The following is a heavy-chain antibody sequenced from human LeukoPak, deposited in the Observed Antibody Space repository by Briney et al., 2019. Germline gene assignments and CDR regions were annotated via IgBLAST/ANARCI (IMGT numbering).Heavy chain of an antibody. CDR2: FSSDGYTT. D-gene: IGHD1-26*01. J-gene: IGHJ4*02. CDR3: AKSGGGYFSTLDS. V-gene: IGHV3-30*18. CDR1: GFTFSTYG. Sequence: GGSLRLSCAASGFTFSTYGMHWVRQAPGKGLEWVTLFSSDGYTTYYADSVKGRFTISRDNSQNTLYLQMNSLRAEDTAVYYCAKSGGGYFSTLDSWGQGTLVTVSS.